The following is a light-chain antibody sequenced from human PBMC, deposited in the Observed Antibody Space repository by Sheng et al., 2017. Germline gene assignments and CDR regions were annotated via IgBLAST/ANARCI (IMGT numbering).Light chain of an antibody. CDR3: QSYDSSNRV. J-gene: IGLJ3*02. CDR2: EDN. Sequence: QSVSESPGKTVTISCTRSSGSIASNYVQWYQQRPGSSPTTVIYEDNQRPSGVPDRFSGSIDSSSNSASLTISGLKTEDEADYYCQSYDSSNRVFGGGTKLTVL. CDR1: SGSIASNY. V-gene: IGLV6-57*01.